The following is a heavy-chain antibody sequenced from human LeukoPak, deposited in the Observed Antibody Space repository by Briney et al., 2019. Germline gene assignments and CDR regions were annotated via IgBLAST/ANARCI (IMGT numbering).Heavy chain of an antibody. CDR1: GFTFSGFA. CDR2: ISYDGSNK. V-gene: IGHV3-30*18. CDR3: AKDPPAEITFGGVIVREAYFDY. D-gene: IGHD3-16*02. Sequence: GGSLRLSCAASGFTFSGFAMSWIRQAPGKGLEWVAVISYDGSNKYYADSVKGRFTISRDNSKNTLYLQMNSLRAEDTAVYYCAKDPPAEITFGGVIVREAYFDYWGQGTLVTVSS. J-gene: IGHJ4*02.